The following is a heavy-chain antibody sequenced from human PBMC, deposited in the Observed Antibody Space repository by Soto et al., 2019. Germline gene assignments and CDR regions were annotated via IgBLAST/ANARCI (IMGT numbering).Heavy chain of an antibody. CDR1: GFSFSDAW. CDR2: IKSKTDGGTA. D-gene: IGHD3-10*01. J-gene: IGHJ4*02. Sequence: VQLVESGGGLVKPGGSLRLSCAASGFSFSDAWMNWVRQAPGEGLAWVGRIKSKTDGGTADHAAPVKGRFNISRDDSKNTLYLQMNSLKTEDTAVYYCSTQVGSTVVSWGQGTLVTVSS. CDR3: STQVGSTVVS. V-gene: IGHV3-15*07.